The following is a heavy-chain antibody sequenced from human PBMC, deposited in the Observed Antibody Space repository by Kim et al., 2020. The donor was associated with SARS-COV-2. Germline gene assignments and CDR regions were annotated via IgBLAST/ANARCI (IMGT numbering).Heavy chain of an antibody. J-gene: IGHJ6*02. V-gene: IGHV3-21*01. CDR3: ARDRGSGFGVFVYTLAYGMDV. CDR1: GFTFSSYS. Sequence: GGSLRLSCAASGFTFSSYSMNWVRQAPGKGLEWVSSISSSSSYIYYADSVKGRFTISRDNAKNSLYLQMNSLRAEDTAVYYCARDRGSGFGVFVYTLAYGMDVWGQGTTVTVSS. CDR2: ISSSSSYI. D-gene: IGHD3-22*01.